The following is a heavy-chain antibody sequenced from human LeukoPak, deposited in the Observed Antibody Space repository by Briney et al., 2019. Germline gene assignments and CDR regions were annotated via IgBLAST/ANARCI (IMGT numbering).Heavy chain of an antibody. D-gene: IGHD6-6*01. CDR3: AKVTYSSSGDY. J-gene: IGHJ4*02. CDR2: ISYDGGHT. CDR1: GFIFSSYA. V-gene: IGHV3-30*18. Sequence: GGSLRLSCAASGFIFSSYAMHWVRQAPGKGLEWAAVISYDGGHTHYADSVKGRFTISRDNSKNTLYLQMNSLRTEDTAVYYCAKVTYSSSGDYWGQGTLVTVSS.